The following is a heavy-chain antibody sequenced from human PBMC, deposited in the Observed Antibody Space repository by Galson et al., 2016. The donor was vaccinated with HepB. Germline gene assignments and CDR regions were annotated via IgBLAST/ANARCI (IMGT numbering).Heavy chain of an antibody. J-gene: IGHJ3*01. CDR1: GYSFNSYG. D-gene: IGHD3-22*01. Sequence: CKASGYSFNSYGINWVRQAPGQGLDWMGWISPYNGNTNYAQKLQDRVTMTTDTSTNTAYMELRSLRPDDTALYYCARDLYFAHYFDGPNVFDLWGQGTMVTVSS. CDR3: ARDLYFAHYFDGPNVFDL. CDR2: ISPYNGNT. V-gene: IGHV1-18*01.